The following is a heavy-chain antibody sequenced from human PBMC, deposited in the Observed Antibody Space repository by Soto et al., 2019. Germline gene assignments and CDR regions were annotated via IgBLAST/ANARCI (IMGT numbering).Heavy chain of an antibody. CDR3: ARDDEGGSYCDLGY. V-gene: IGHV3-30-3*01. J-gene: IGHJ4*02. D-gene: IGHD3-10*01. CDR2: ILDDGNNK. Sequence: GGSLRISCAASGFTFSNYIMHWVRQAPGKGLEWVAFILDDGNNKYYADSVKGRFTISRDNSKNTLYLQMNSLRTEDTAVYYCARDDEGGSYCDLGYWGQGTLVTVSS. CDR1: GFTFSNYI.